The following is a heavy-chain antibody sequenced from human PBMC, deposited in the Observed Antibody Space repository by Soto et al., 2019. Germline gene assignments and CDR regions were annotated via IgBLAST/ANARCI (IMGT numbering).Heavy chain of an antibody. CDR2: IYRTGST. D-gene: IGHD1-7*01. CDR3: ASRDPGTSVDY. Sequence: PSETLSLTCAVSCGSFTSNNWWTWVRQPPGQGLEWIGEIYRTGSTNCNPSLKSRVTISLGKSENQFSLKVTSLTAADTAVYYCASRDPGTSVDYWGQGTLVTVSS. J-gene: IGHJ4*02. CDR1: CGSFTSNNW. V-gene: IGHV4-4*02.